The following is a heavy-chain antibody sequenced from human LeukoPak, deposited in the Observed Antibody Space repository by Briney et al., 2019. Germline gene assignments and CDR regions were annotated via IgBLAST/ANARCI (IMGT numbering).Heavy chain of an antibody. J-gene: IGHJ5*02. V-gene: IGHV4-34*01. Sequence: SETLSLTCAVYGGSFSGYYWSWIRQPPGKGLEWIGEINHSGSTNYNPSLKSRVTISVDTSKNQFSLKLSSVTAADTAVYYCARGSRCCSGGSCRHWFDPWGQGTLVTVSS. CDR1: GGSFSGYY. D-gene: IGHD2-15*01. CDR2: INHSGST. CDR3: ARGSRCCSGGSCRHWFDP.